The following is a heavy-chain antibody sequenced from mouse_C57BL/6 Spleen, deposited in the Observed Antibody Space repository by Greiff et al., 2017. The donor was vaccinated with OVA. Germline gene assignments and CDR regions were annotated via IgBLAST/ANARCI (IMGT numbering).Heavy chain of an antibody. CDR2: IDPANGNT. Sequence: VQLQQSVAELVRPGASVKLSCTASGFTFTHSSIPFLPPRPAQCLSWIGRIDPANGNTKYAPKFQGKATITADTSSNTAYLQLSSLTSEDTAIYYCARGDIYYGVYLDYWGKGTTLTVSS. CDR3: ARGDIYYGVYLDY. J-gene: IGHJ2*01. CDR1: GFTFTHSS. D-gene: IGHD1-1*01. V-gene: IGHV14-3*01.